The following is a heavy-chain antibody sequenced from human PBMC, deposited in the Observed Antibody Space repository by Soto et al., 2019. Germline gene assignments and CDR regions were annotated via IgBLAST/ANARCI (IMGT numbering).Heavy chain of an antibody. J-gene: IGHJ5*02. CDR1: GGSFSTYY. CDR3: ATGRSEVVPGAMDT. Sequence: LSLTCTVSGGSFSTYYCNWVRQSAAKGLEWIGRIYPSGSTTYNPSLKSRLTMSVDTSKNQFSPRLTSMTAADTAVYYCATGRSEVVPGAMDTWGQGTLVTVSS. CDR2: IYPSGST. D-gene: IGHD2-2*01. V-gene: IGHV4-4*07.